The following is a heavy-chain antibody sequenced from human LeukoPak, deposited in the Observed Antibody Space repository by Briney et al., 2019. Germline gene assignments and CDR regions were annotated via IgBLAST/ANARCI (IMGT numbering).Heavy chain of an antibody. CDR3: ARLDSPYYYDFWSGYDY. CDR2: ISSNGGST. J-gene: IGHJ4*02. V-gene: IGHV3-64*01. D-gene: IGHD3-3*01. CDR1: GFTFSSYA. Sequence: QAGGSLRLSWAASGFTFSSYAMHWVRQAPGKGLEYVSAISSNGGSTYYANSVKGRFTISRDNSKNTLYLQMGSLRAEDMAVYYCARLDSPYYYDFWSGYDYWGQGTLVTVSS.